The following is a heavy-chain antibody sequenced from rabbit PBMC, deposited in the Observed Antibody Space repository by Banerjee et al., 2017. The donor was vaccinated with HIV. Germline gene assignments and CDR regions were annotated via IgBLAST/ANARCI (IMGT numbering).Heavy chain of an antibody. Sequence: LEESGGDLVKPEGSLTLTCTASGFSFSANYRVCWVRQAPGKGLEWIACINGGSSGTTYYASWAKGRFTISKTSSTTVTLQMTSLTAADTATYFCAREDADIDSSLVLWGQGTLVTVS. D-gene: IGHD4-2*01. V-gene: IGHV1S45*01. CDR3: AREDADIDSSLVL. CDR2: INGGSSGTT. CDR1: GFSFSANYR. J-gene: IGHJ3*01.